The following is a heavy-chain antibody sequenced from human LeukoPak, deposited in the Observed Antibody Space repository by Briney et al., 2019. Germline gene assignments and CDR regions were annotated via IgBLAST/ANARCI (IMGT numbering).Heavy chain of an antibody. D-gene: IGHD4/OR15-4a*01. Sequence: GGSLILSCAASGFTFSSNAMSWVRQAPGKRLEWVSAISGSGGSTYYADSVKGRFTISRDNSKNTLYLQMNSLRAEDTAVYYCAKDREVLRNWGQGTLVTVSS. CDR3: AKDREVLRN. CDR1: GFTFSSNA. J-gene: IGHJ4*02. CDR2: ISGSGGST. V-gene: IGHV3-23*01.